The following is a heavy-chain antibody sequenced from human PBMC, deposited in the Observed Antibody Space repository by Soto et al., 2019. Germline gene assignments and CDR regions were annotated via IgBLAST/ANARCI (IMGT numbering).Heavy chain of an antibody. CDR3: ARVKEYYDSSGYYSYFDY. D-gene: IGHD3-22*01. CDR2: IYYSGST. J-gene: IGHJ4*02. CDR1: GGSISSGDYY. V-gene: IGHV4-30-4*01. Sequence: QVQLQESGPGLVKPSQTLSLTCTVSGGSISSGDYYWSWIRQPPGKGLEWIGYIYYSGSTYYNPSLKSRVTITVDTSKNQFSLKLSSVTAADTAVYYCARVKEYYDSSGYYSYFDYWGQGTLVTVSS.